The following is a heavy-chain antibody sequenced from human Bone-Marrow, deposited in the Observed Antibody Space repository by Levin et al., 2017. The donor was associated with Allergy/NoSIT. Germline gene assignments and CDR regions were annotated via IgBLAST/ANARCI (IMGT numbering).Heavy chain of an antibody. CDR3: AKWESAVGYTMDV. V-gene: IGHV3-30*18. CDR2: MSYDGYDK. Sequence: GGSLRLSCAASGFTFSSYGMHWVRQAPGKGLEWVAVMSYDGYDKNYADSVKGRFTISRNNSKNTLYLQMNSLRPEDTAVYFCAKWESAVGYTMDVWGQGTTVTVSS. D-gene: IGHD5-24*01. CDR1: GFTFSSYG. J-gene: IGHJ6*02.